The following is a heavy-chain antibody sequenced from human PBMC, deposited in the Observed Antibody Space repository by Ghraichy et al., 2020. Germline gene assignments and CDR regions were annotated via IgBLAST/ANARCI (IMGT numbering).Heavy chain of an antibody. CDR1: GYTFTSYY. D-gene: IGHD5-18*01. CDR2: INPSGGST. Sequence: ASVKVSCKASGYTFTSYYMHWVRQAPGQGLEWMGIINPSGGSTSYAQKFQGRVTMTRDTSTSTVYMELSSLRSEDTAVYYCAREREYSYGYGGKWSYYARYGMDVWGQGTTVTVSS. J-gene: IGHJ6*02. V-gene: IGHV1-46*01. CDR3: AREREYSYGYGGKWSYYARYGMDV.